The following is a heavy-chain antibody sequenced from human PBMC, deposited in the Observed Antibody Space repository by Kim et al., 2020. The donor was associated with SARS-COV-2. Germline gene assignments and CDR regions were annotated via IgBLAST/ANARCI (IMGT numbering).Heavy chain of an antibody. CDR1: GYTFTSYY. V-gene: IGHV1-46*01. D-gene: IGHD4-17*01. CDR3: AREAAHTAPDS. Sequence: ASVKVSCKASGYTFTSYYMHWVRQAPGQGLEWMGLINPSGGSTSYAQKLQGRVTMTRDTSTSTAYMELSSMRSEDTAVYFCAREAAHTAPDSWGQGTLVT. CDR2: INPSGGST. J-gene: IGHJ4*02.